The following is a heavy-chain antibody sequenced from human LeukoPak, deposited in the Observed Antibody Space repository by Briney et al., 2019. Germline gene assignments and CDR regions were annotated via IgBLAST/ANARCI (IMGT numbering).Heavy chain of an antibody. CDR3: AKRGADSGGNSALVAFDI. Sequence: GGSLRLSCAASGFTFSRFTMNWVRQAPGKGLEWVSGISGSDSSTYYADSVKGRFTISRDNSKNTLYLQMNSLRAEDTAVYYCAKRGADSGGNSALVAFDIWGQGTMVTVSS. D-gene: IGHD4-23*01. CDR1: GFTFSRFT. V-gene: IGHV3-23*01. CDR2: ISGSDSST. J-gene: IGHJ3*02.